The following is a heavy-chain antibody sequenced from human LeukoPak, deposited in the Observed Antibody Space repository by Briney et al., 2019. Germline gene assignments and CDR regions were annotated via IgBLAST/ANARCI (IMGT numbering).Heavy chain of an antibody. J-gene: IGHJ4*02. Sequence: SETLSLTCTVSGGSISSGDYHWSWIRQPPGKGLEWIGYIYYSGSTYYNPSLKSRISISVDTSKNQFSLKLSSVTAADTAVYYCARGGYDFWSGYLDYWGQGTLVTVSS. CDR2: IYYSGST. CDR1: GGSISSGDYH. CDR3: ARGGYDFWSGYLDY. V-gene: IGHV4-30-4*01. D-gene: IGHD3-3*01.